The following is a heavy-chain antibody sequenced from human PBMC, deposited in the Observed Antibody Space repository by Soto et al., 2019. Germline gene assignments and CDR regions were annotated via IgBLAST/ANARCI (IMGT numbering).Heavy chain of an antibody. CDR1: GYTFTSYG. CDR3: ARDRAVQQLVDAFDI. CDR2: ISAYNGNT. Sequence: ASVKVSCKASGYTFTSYGISWVRQAPGQGLEWMGWISAYNGNTNYAQKLQGRVTMTTDTSTSTAYMELRSLRSDDTAVYYCARDRAVQQLVDAFDIWGQGTMVTVSS. V-gene: IGHV1-18*04. D-gene: IGHD6-13*01. J-gene: IGHJ3*02.